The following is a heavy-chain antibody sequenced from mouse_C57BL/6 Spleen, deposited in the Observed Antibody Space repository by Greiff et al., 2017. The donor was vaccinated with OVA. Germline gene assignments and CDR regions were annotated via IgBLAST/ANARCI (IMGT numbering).Heavy chain of an antibody. V-gene: IGHV1-82*01. CDR3: ARWHSSGYFDY. J-gene: IGHJ2*01. CDR2: IYPGDGDT. CDR1: GYAFSSSW. D-gene: IGHD3-1*01. Sequence: QVQLKESGPELVKPGASVKISCKASGYAFSSSWMNWVKQRPGKGLEWIGRIYPGDGDTNYNGKFKGKATLTADKSSSTAYMQLSSLTSEDSAVYFCARWHSSGYFDYWGQGTTLTVSS.